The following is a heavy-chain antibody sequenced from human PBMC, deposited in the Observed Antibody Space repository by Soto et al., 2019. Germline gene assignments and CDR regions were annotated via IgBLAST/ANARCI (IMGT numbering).Heavy chain of an antibody. Sequence: EVQLLESGGGLVQPGGSLRLSCAASGFTFSSYAMSWVRQAPGKGLEWVSAISGSGGSTYYADSVKGRFTISRDNSKNTLYLQMNSLRAEDTAVYYCAKDGHIQHPELDYYYMDVWGKGTTVTVSS. D-gene: IGHD5-18*01. CDR3: AKDGHIQHPELDYYYMDV. J-gene: IGHJ6*03. CDR2: ISGSGGST. CDR1: GFTFSSYA. V-gene: IGHV3-23*01.